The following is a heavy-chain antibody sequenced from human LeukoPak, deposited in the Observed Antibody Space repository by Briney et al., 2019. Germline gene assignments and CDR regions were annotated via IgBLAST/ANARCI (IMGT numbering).Heavy chain of an antibody. CDR1: GGSISSSSYY. J-gene: IGHJ4*02. D-gene: IGHD3-10*01. Sequence: SETLSLTCTVSGGSISSSSYYWGWIRQPPGKGLEWIGSIYYSGSSYYNPSLKSRGTISVDTSKNQFSLKLSSVTAADTAVYYCARRYYYGSGSQSHFDYWGQGTLVTVSS. CDR3: ARRYYYGSGSQSHFDY. V-gene: IGHV4-39*01. CDR2: IYYSGSS.